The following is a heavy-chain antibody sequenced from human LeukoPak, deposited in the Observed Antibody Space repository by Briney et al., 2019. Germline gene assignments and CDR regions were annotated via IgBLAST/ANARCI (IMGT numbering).Heavy chain of an antibody. D-gene: IGHD6-6*01. J-gene: IGHJ4*02. CDR1: GFTFSSYW. CDR3: ARGIAARYYFDY. V-gene: IGHV3-74*01. Sequence: PGGSLRLSCAASGFTFSSYWMHWVRQAPGKGLVWVSRINTDGSSTTYADSMKGRFTISRDSAKNTLYLQMNSLRAEDTAVYYCARGIAARYYFDYWGQGTLVTVSS. CDR2: INTDGSST.